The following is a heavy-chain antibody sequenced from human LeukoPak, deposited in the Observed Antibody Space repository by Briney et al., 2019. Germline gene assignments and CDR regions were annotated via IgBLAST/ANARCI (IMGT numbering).Heavy chain of an antibody. V-gene: IGHV4-39*01. J-gene: IGHJ4*02. CDR1: GGSISSSSYY. D-gene: IGHD4-23*01. CDR2: IYYSGST. Sequence: SETLSLACTVSGGSISSSSYYWGWIRQPPGKGLEWIGSIYYSGSTYYNPSLKSRVTISVDTSKNQFSLKLSSVTAADTAVYYCARLSHYAGCTGFDYWGQGTLVTVSS. CDR3: ARLSHYAGCTGFDY.